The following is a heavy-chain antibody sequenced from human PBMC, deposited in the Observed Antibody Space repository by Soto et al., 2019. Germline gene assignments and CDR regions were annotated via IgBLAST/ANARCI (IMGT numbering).Heavy chain of an antibody. V-gene: IGHV3-21*01. CDR1: GFIFSQYS. CDR3: ARDRLARGIPVAGRIDY. D-gene: IGHD6-19*01. Sequence: GGSLSLSCAASGFIFSQYSMNWVRQAPGKGLKRVSSISSNGSLIFYADSVKGRFTISRDDADNSLYLQMNSLRVEDTAVYYCARDRLARGIPVAGRIDYWGQGALVTVSS. J-gene: IGHJ4*02. CDR2: ISSNGSLI.